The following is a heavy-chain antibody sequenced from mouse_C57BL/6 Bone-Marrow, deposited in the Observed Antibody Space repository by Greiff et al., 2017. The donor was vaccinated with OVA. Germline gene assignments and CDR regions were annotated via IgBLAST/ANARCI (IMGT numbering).Heavy chain of an antibody. CDR3: ARPLNSGYYDV. J-gene: IGHJ1*03. CDR2: INPRNGGT. CDR1: GYTFTSYW. Sequence: QVQLQQPGTELVKPGASVKLSCKASGYTFTSYWMHWVQQRPGQGLEWIGNINPRNGGTNYNEQFKSKATLTVDTSYSTAYMQLSSLTSEDSAVYYCARPLNSGYYDVWGTGTTVTVSS. V-gene: IGHV1-53*01.